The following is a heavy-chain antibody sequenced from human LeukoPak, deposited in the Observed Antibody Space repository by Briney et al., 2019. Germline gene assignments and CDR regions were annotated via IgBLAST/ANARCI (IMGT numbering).Heavy chain of an antibody. Sequence: GGSLRLSCAASGFTFSSYSMNWVRQAPGKGLEWVSYISSSSSTIYYADSVKGRFTISRDNAKNSLYLQMNSLRDEDTAVYYCARVRPYYYDSSGHSDYWGQGTLVTVSS. V-gene: IGHV3-48*02. D-gene: IGHD3-22*01. CDR2: ISSSSSTI. CDR3: ARVRPYYYDSSGHSDY. J-gene: IGHJ4*02. CDR1: GFTFSSYS.